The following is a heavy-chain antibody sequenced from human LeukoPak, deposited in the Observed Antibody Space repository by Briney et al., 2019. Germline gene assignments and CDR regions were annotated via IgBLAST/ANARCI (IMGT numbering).Heavy chain of an antibody. D-gene: IGHD4/OR15-4a*01. V-gene: IGHV1-2*02. J-gene: IGHJ4*02. CDR3: ARDHDYGPDY. Sequence: ASVKVFCKTSGYTFTVYQMHWVRQAPGQGLEWMGWINPNSGGRNYAQKFQGRVTMTSDTSINTAYMELSSLTSDDTAMYYCARDHDYGPDYWGQGTLVTVSA. CDR2: INPNSGGR. CDR1: GYTFTVYQ.